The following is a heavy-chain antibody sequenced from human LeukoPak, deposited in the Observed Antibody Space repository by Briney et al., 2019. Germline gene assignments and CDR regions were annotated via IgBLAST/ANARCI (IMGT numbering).Heavy chain of an antibody. V-gene: IGHV3-48*03. J-gene: IGHJ4*02. D-gene: IGHD3-10*01. CDR2: ISSSGSTI. CDR3: AKVTYGSGTYGAFDS. CDR1: GFTFSSYE. Sequence: GGSLRLSCAASGFTFSSYEMNWVRQAPGKGLEWVSYISSSGSTIYYADSVKGRFTISRDNSKNTLYLQMNSLRAEDTAIYYCAKVTYGSGTYGAFDSWGQGTLVTVSS.